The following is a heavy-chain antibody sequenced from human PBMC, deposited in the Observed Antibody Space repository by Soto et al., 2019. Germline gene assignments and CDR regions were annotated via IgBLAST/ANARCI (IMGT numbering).Heavy chain of an antibody. Sequence: QVQLVQSGAEVKKPGSSVKVSCKASGGTFSSYAISWVRQAPGQGLEWMGGIIPIFGTANYAQKFQGRVTITEDESTSTSYMELRSLRSEDTAVYYCARRPYSNYGNYDYYGMDVWGQRTTVTVSS. V-gene: IGHV1-69*12. CDR1: GGTFSSYA. D-gene: IGHD4-4*01. J-gene: IGHJ6*02. CDR2: IIPIFGTA. CDR3: ARRPYSNYGNYDYYGMDV.